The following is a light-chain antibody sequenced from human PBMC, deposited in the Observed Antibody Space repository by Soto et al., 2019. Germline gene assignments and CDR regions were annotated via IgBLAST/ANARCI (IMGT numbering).Light chain of an antibody. CDR2: AAS. Sequence: DIQMTQSPSSLSVSVGDTVTITCQARQDIDTYLNWYQQKPVQAPRLLIYAASYLETGVPSRFSGRGSGTXXXFTITSLQPEDIATYYCQPYDRRPPYTFGQGTKLELK. CDR3: QPYDRRPPYT. CDR1: QDIDTY. V-gene: IGKV1-33*01. J-gene: IGKJ2*01.